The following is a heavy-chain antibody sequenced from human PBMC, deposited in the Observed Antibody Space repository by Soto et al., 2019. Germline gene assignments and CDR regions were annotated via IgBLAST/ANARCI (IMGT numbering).Heavy chain of an antibody. J-gene: IGHJ6*02. CDR3: AKEPIYFGPGSSLSYYYYGLDV. CDR1: GVTCGRFW. Sequence: LRQSCGAAGVTCGRFWVNWVHQAPGKGLEWVTLTLHDESISYYTESVKGRFTISRDMSKNTLYLQMNSLRPEDTAIYYCAKEPIYFGPGSSLSYYYYGLDVWGQGTTVTVSS. V-gene: IGHV3-30*18. D-gene: IGHD3-10*01. CDR2: TLHDESIS.